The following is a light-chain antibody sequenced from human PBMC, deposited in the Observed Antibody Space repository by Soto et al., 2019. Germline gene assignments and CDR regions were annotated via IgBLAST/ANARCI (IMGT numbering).Light chain of an antibody. J-gene: IGKJ1*01. Sequence: EIVMTQSPATLSVSPGERATLSCRASQSISTNLAWYQQKPGQAPRLLIYGASTRATGIPARFSGGGSGTEFTLTISRLQSEDFAVYSCHQYNNWPPEETFGQGTRLEIK. V-gene: IGKV3-15*01. CDR1: QSISTN. CDR2: GAS. CDR3: HQYNNWPPEET.